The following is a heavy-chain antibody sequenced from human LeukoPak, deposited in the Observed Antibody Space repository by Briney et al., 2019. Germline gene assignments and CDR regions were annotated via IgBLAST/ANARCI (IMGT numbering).Heavy chain of an antibody. Sequence: GASVTVSFKASGYTFTGYYMHWVRQAPGQGLEWTGWINPNSGGTNYAQKFQGRVTMTRDTSISTAYMELSRLRSDDTAVYYCARGRGYCSSTSCSNWFDPWGQGTLVTVSS. J-gene: IGHJ5*02. CDR3: ARGRGYCSSTSCSNWFDP. V-gene: IGHV1-2*02. D-gene: IGHD2-2*01. CDR1: GYTFTGYY. CDR2: INPNSGGT.